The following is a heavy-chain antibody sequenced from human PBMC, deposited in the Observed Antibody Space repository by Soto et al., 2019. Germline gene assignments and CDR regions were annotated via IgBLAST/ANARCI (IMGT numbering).Heavy chain of an antibody. CDR2: IWYDGSNK. J-gene: IGHJ6*02. D-gene: IGHD1-20*01. V-gene: IGHV3-33*01. CDR3: ARVGKPLITGTLKYYYYYGMDV. CDR1: GFTFSSYG. Sequence: PGGSLRLSCAASGFTFSSYGMHWVRQAPGKGLEWVAVIWYDGSNKYYADSVKGRFTISRDNSKNTLYLQMNSLRAEDTAVYYCARVGKPLITGTLKYYYYYGMDVWGQGTTVTVSS.